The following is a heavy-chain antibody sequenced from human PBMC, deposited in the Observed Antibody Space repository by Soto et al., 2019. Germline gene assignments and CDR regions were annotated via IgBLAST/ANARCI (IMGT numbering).Heavy chain of an antibody. CDR1: GGFVSSGSYY. V-gene: IGHV4-34*01. D-gene: IGHD1-1*01. CDR3: ARVERGTATTVVDAFDI. Sequence: QVQLQQWGAGLLKPSETLSLTCAVYGGFVSSGSYYWSWILQPPGKGLEWSGEMSHSGGTHFNPSLKSRVTISVDTSKNQFSLKMSSVTAADTALYYCARVERGTATTVVDAFDIWGPGTMVTVSS. J-gene: IGHJ3*02. CDR2: MSHSGGT.